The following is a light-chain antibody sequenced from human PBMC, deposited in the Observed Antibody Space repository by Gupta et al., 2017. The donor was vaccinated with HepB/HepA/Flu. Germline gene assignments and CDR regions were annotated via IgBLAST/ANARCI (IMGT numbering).Light chain of an antibody. CDR3: SSYTIIGTLV. CDR2: DVS. CDR1: SSDVGVFNY. V-gene: IGLV2-14*03. J-gene: IGLJ1*01. Sequence: QSALTQPASVSGSPGQSITISCTGTSSDVGVFNYVSWYQQHPGKAPKVMIYDVSNRPSGISNRFSGSKSGNTASLTISGLQAEDEADYYCSSYTIIGTLVFGTGTQVTVL.